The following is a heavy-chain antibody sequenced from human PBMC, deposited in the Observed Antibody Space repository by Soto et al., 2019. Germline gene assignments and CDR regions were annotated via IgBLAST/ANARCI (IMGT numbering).Heavy chain of an antibody. CDR2: ISGSGGST. D-gene: IGHD2-21*01. V-gene: IGHV3-23*01. CDR1: GFTFSSYA. CDR3: AKDRVFAAPLTAYCFGF. Sequence: EVLLLESGGGLVQPGGSLRLSCAASGFTFSSYAMSWVRQAPGKGLEWVSAISGSGGSTYYADSVKGRFTISRDNSKNTLYLQMNGLIAEDTAVYYCAKDRVFAAPLTAYCFGFWGQGTLVTVSS. J-gene: IGHJ4*02.